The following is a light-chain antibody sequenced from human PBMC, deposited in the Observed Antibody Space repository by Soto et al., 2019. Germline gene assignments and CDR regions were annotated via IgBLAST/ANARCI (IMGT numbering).Light chain of an antibody. J-gene: IGKJ1*01. CDR1: QSLGSSY. CDR2: GAS. V-gene: IGKV3-20*01. Sequence: EIVLTQSPGTLSLSPGERATLSCRASQSLGSSYLAWYQQKPGQTPRLLIYGASSRDTGIPDRFSGGGSGTYFTRTISRLEAEEFAVYYGQHYGSPPRTFGQGTKVEIK. CDR3: QHYGSPPRT.